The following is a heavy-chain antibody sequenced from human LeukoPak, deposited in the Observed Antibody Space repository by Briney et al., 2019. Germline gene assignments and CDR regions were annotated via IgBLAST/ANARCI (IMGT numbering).Heavy chain of an antibody. J-gene: IGHJ4*02. Sequence: SETLSLTCTVSGGSISSYYWSWIRQPPGKGLEWIGYIYYSGSTNYNPSLKSRVTISVDTSKNQFSLKLSSVTAADTAVYYCARAYLNSYFDYWGQGTLVTVSS. D-gene: IGHD2-2*01. V-gene: IGHV4-59*08. CDR1: GGSISSYY. CDR3: ARAYLNSYFDY. CDR2: IYYSGST.